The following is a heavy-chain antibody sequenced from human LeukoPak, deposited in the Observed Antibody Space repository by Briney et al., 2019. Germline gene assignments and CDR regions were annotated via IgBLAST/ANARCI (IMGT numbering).Heavy chain of an antibody. D-gene: IGHD6-19*01. CDR2: ISGSGGST. Sequence: GGSLRLSCAASGFTFSSYVMSWVRQAPGKGLEWVSSISGSGGSTYYADSVKGRFTISRDNSRNTLYLQMSSLRAEDTAVYYCAKGSYSSGWYYFDYWGQGTLVTVSS. CDR1: GFTFSSYV. J-gene: IGHJ4*02. V-gene: IGHV3-23*01. CDR3: AKGSYSSGWYYFDY.